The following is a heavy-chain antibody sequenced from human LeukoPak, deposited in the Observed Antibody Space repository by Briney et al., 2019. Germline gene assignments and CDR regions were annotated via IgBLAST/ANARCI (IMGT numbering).Heavy chain of an antibody. J-gene: IGHJ4*02. Sequence: HAGGSLRLSCAASGFTFSSYGMHWVRQAPGKGLEWVAVIWYDGSNKYYADSVKGRFTISRDNSKNTLYLQMNSLRAEDTAVYYCAKDAGGECFDYWGQGTLVTVSS. CDR2: IWYDGSNK. CDR3: AKDAGGECFDY. CDR1: GFTFSSYG. D-gene: IGHD3-16*01. V-gene: IGHV3-30*02.